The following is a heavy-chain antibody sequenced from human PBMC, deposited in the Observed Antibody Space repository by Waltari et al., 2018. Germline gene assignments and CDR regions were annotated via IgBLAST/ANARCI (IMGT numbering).Heavy chain of an antibody. CDR1: GGSFSGYY. CDR3: ARTRWLQLREGRYYFDY. CDR2: INHSGST. Sequence: QVQLQQWGAGLLKPSETLSLTCAVYGGSFSGYYWSWIRQPPGKGLEWIGEINHSGSTNYNPSLKSRVTISVDTSKNQFSLKLSSVTAADTAVYYCARTRWLQLREGRYYFDYWGQGTLVTVSS. V-gene: IGHV4-34*01. D-gene: IGHD5-12*01. J-gene: IGHJ4*02.